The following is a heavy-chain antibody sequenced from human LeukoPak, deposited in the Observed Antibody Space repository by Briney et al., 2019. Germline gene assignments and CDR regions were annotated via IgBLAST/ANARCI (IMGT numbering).Heavy chain of an antibody. V-gene: IGHV4-4*07. Sequence: PSETPSLTCTVSGGSISSNYWSSIRQPAGKGMEWIWRIYTSGSTNYNPSVKSRVTMSVDTSKNQFSLKLSSVTAADTAVYYCAREYRRAFDDWGQGTLVTVSS. D-gene: IGHD2-2*02. CDR3: AREYRRAFDD. J-gene: IGHJ4*02. CDR1: GGSISSNY. CDR2: IYTSGST.